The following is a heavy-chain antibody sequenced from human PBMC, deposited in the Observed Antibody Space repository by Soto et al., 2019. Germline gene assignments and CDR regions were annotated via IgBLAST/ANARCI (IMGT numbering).Heavy chain of an antibody. D-gene: IGHD1-26*01. CDR1: GFTFSSFW. Sequence: EVQLVESGGGLVQPGGSLRLSCAASGFTFSSFWMNWVRQAPGKGLEWVANIKSDGSEKYYGDSVKGRFTFSRDNAKNTLYLQMDSLRVEDMAVYYCARCRSYGMEGVERAVDIWGQGTKVTVSS. V-gene: IGHV3-7*03. CDR3: ARCRSYGMEGVERAVDI. CDR2: IKSDGSEK. J-gene: IGHJ3*02.